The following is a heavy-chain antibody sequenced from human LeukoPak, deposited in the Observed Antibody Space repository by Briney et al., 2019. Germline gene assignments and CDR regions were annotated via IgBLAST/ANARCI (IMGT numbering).Heavy chain of an antibody. J-gene: IGHJ4*02. D-gene: IGHD6-13*01. CDR1: GVTLSNYA. Sequence: GGSLRLSCVASGVTLSNYAMSWARQAPGKGLEWVSGVDGGGGGTYYADSVKGRFTISRDNSKDTLYLQMNGLRAEDTAVYFCAKQSAGSAAWYSLHYDFWGQGTLVTVSS. V-gene: IGHV3-23*01. CDR3: AKQSAGSAAWYSLHYDF. CDR2: VDGGGGGT.